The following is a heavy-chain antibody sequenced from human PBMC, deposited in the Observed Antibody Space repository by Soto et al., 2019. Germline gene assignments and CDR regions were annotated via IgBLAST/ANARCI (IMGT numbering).Heavy chain of an antibody. Sequence: QVQLQESGPGLVKPSETLSLTCTVTGGSTSSYYWSWLRQPPGKGLEWIGYNTYSGSTDYNPSLKSRVTILVDTSKNQYSLKLSSATAVDTAVYYCERHGGRYSFDYWGQGTLVTVSS. CDR2: NTYSGST. D-gene: IGHD3-3*01. CDR1: GGSTSSYY. CDR3: ERHGGRYSFDY. V-gene: IGHV4-59*08. J-gene: IGHJ4*02.